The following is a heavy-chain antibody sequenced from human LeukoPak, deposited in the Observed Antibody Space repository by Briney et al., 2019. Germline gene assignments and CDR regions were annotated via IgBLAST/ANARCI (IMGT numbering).Heavy chain of an antibody. V-gene: IGHV4-59*01. CDR3: ARDDYRGVTNFDP. J-gene: IGHJ5*02. Sequence: SETLSLTCTVSGGSISPYFWSWMRQTPGKGLEWIGYISYTGSTNYNPALKSRVTISEDTSKNQFSLQLTSVTAADTAVYYCARDDYRGVTNFDPWGQGTLVTVSS. D-gene: IGHD3-10*01. CDR2: ISYTGST. CDR1: GGSISPYF.